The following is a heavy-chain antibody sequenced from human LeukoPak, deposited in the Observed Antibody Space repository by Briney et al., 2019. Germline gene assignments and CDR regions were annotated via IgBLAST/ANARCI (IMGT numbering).Heavy chain of an antibody. CDR3: AREGYGSGHFDY. V-gene: IGHV1-69*04. CDR1: GGTFSSYA. J-gene: IGHJ4*02. D-gene: IGHD3-10*01. Sequence: SVKVSCKASGGTFSSYAISWVRQAPGQGLEWMGRIIPILGIANYAQKFQGRVTITADKSTSTAYMELSSLRSEDTAVYYCAREGYGSGHFDYWGQGTLVTVSS. CDR2: IIPILGIA.